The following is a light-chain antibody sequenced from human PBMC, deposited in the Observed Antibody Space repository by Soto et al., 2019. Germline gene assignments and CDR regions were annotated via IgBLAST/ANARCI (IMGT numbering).Light chain of an antibody. Sequence: QSVLTQPASVSGSPGQSITISCTGTSSDVGDSNYVSWYQQHPGKAPELMIYDVSYRPSGVSNRFSGSKSGNTASLTISGLQAEDEADYYCRSYTSSSILFGAGTKVTVL. J-gene: IGLJ1*01. CDR2: DVS. V-gene: IGLV2-14*01. CDR1: SSDVGDSNY. CDR3: RSYTSSSIL.